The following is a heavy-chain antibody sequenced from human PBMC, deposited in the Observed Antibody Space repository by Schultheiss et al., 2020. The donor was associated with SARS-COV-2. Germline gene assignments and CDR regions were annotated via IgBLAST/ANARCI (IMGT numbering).Heavy chain of an antibody. CDR3: AREPLRGSYYYYGMDV. Sequence: GESLKISCAASGFTFSNAWMSWVRQAPGKGLEWVAVISYDGSNKYYADSVKGRFTISRDNSKNTLYLQMNSLRAEDTAVYYCAREPLRGSYYYYGMDVWGQGTTVTVSS. CDR2: ISYDGSNK. V-gene: IGHV3-30-3*01. CDR1: GFTFSNAW. J-gene: IGHJ6*02.